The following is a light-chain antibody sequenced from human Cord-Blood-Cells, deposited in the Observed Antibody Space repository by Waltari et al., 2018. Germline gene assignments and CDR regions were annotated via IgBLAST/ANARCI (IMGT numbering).Light chain of an antibody. Sequence: QSALTQPPSASGSPGQSVTISCTGTSSDVGGYNYVSWYQQHPGKAPKLMIYEVSKRPSGGPDRFSGSKSGHTASLTVSGLQAEDEADYCCSSYAGSNNLVFGGGTKLTVL. J-gene: IGLJ3*02. CDR3: SSYAGSNNLV. CDR1: SSDVGGYNY. V-gene: IGLV2-8*01. CDR2: EVS.